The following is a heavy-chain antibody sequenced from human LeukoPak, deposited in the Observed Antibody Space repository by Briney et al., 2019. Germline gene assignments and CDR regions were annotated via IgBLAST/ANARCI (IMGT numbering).Heavy chain of an antibody. D-gene: IGHD3-10*01. Sequence: ASVKVSCKASGFTFTAYHLHWVRQAPGQGLEWRGSINLDRRITHYAAKFQGRVTMTWDTSITTGYMDLTRLNSDDTALYLCAKEATGSGGFDYWGQGTLVTVSA. CDR2: INLDRRIT. V-gene: IGHV1-2*02. J-gene: IGHJ4*02. CDR3: AKEATGSGGFDY. CDR1: GFTFTAYH.